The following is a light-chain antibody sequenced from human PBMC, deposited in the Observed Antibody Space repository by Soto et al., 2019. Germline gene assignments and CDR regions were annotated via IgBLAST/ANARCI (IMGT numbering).Light chain of an antibody. Sequence: QSALTQPASVSGSPGQSITISCTGTSSDVGSYNLVSWYQQHPGKATKLMIYEGSKRPSGVSNRFSGSKSGNTASLTISGLQAEDEADYYCCSYAGSSTSVFGGGTKVTVL. CDR3: CSYAGSSTSV. J-gene: IGLJ2*01. CDR1: SSDVGSYNL. V-gene: IGLV2-23*01. CDR2: EGS.